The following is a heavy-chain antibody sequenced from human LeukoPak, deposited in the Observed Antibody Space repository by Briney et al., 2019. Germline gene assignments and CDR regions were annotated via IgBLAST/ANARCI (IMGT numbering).Heavy chain of an antibody. CDR1: GGSISSSSYY. CDR3: ARGPLYYYGSGSYFWFDP. CDR2: IYYSGST. V-gene: IGHV4-39*07. D-gene: IGHD3-10*01. Sequence: PSETLSLTCTVSGGSISSSSYYWGWIRQPPGKGLEWIGSIYYSGSTYYNPSLKSRVTISVDTSKNQFSLKLSSVTAADTAVYYCARGPLYYYGSGSYFWFDPWGQGTLVTVSS. J-gene: IGHJ5*02.